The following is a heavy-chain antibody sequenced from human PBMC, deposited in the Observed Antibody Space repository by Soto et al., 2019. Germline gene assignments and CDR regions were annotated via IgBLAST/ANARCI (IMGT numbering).Heavy chain of an antibody. V-gene: IGHV3-9*01. CDR3: AKSNWFDP. CDR2: ISWNSGSI. CDR1: GLTFDDYA. Sequence: GGSLRLSCAVSGLTFDDYAMHWVRQAPGKGLEWVSGISWNSGSIGYADSVKGRFTISRDNAKNTLYLQMNSLRAEDTAVYYCAKSNWFDPWGQGSLVTVSS. J-gene: IGHJ5*02.